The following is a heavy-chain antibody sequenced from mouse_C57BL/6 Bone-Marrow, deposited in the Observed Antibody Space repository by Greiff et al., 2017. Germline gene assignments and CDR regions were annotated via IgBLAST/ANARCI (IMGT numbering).Heavy chain of an antibody. CDR1: GFTFSDYG. J-gene: IGHJ2*01. Sequence: EVQLVESGGGLVQPGGSLKLSCAASGFTFSDYGMAWVRQAPRKGPEWVAFISNLAYSIYYADTVTGRFTFSRANATNTLYLERSMMRAEDTAMYYCARLRRGNFDYWGQGTTLTVSS. CDR3: ARLRRGNFDY. CDR2: ISNLAYSI. V-gene: IGHV5-15*01.